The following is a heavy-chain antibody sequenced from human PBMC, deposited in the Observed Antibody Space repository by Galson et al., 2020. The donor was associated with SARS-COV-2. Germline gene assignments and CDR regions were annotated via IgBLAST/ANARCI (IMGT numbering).Heavy chain of an antibody. CDR3: AREMRQQPDY. Sequence: GESLKISCAASGFTFSSYWMHWVRQAPGKGLVWVSRINSDGSSTSYADSVKGRFTISRDNAKNTLYLQMNSLRAEDTAVYYCAREMRQQPDYWGQGTLVTVSS. CDR1: GFTFSSYW. V-gene: IGHV3-74*01. J-gene: IGHJ4*02. D-gene: IGHD6-13*01. CDR2: INSDGSST.